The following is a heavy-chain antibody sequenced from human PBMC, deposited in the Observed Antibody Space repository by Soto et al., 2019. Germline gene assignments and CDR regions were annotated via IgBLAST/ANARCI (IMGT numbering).Heavy chain of an antibody. CDR3: AREARLGAAAGTHAFDI. Sequence: LSLTCTVSGGSISSYYWSWIRQPPGKGLEWIGYIYYSGSTNYNPSLKSRVTISVDTSKNQFSLKLSSVTAADTAVYYCAREARLGAAAGTHAFDIWGQGTMVTVSS. CDR2: IYYSGST. CDR1: GGSISSYY. V-gene: IGHV4-59*01. J-gene: IGHJ3*02. D-gene: IGHD6-13*01.